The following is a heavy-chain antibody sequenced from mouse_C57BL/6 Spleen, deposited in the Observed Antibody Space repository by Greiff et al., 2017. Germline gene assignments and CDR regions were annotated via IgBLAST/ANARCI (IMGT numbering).Heavy chain of an antibody. Sequence: QVQLKQPGAELVKPGASVKLSCKASGYTFTSYWMQWVKQRPGQGLEWIGEIDPSDSYTNYNQKFKGKATLTVDTSSSTAYMQLSSLTSEDSAVYYCARYRVGYAMDYWGQGTSVTVSS. CDR2: IDPSDSYT. CDR3: ARYRVGYAMDY. CDR1: GYTFTSYW. J-gene: IGHJ4*01. V-gene: IGHV1-50*01.